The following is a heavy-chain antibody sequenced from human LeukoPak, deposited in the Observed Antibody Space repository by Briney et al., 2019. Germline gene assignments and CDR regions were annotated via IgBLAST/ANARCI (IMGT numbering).Heavy chain of an antibody. J-gene: IGHJ3*02. D-gene: IGHD3-22*01. CDR1: GGTFSSYA. CDR2: IIPIFGTA. Sequence: ASVKVSCKASGGTFSSYAISWVRQAPGQGLEWMGGIIPIFGTANYAQKFQGRVTITADKSTSTAYMELSSLRSEDTAVYYCARARQPYYYDSSGPYPLDAFDIWGQGTMVTVSS. V-gene: IGHV1-69*06. CDR3: ARARQPYYYDSSGPYPLDAFDI.